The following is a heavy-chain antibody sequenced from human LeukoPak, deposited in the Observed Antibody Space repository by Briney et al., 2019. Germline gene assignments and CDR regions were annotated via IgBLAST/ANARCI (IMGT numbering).Heavy chain of an antibody. V-gene: IGHV3-74*01. J-gene: IGHJ3*02. CDR2: ISSDVSIT. CDR1: GLTFSTYW. D-gene: IGHD6-13*01. Sequence: TGGSLRLSCAASGLTFSTYWMHWVRQDPGKGLVWVSRISSDVSITSYADSVKGRFTISRDNSKNTLYLQMNSLRAEDTAVYYCARAPQQLVLRGAFDIWGQGTMVTVSS. CDR3: ARAPQQLVLRGAFDI.